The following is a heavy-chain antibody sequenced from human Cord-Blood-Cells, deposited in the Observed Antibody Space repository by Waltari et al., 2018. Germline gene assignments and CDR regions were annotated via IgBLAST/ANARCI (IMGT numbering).Heavy chain of an antibody. Sequence: QLQLVESGGGGAWPGRSRRLSCAAAGFSFSTYAMSWVRQAPGKGLEWVAVISYDGSNKYYADSVKGRFTISRDNSKNTLYLQMNSLRAEDTAVYYCAREDYWGQGTLVTVSS. V-gene: IGHV3-30-3*01. J-gene: IGHJ4*02. CDR3: AREDY. CDR1: GFSFSTYA. CDR2: ISYDGSNK.